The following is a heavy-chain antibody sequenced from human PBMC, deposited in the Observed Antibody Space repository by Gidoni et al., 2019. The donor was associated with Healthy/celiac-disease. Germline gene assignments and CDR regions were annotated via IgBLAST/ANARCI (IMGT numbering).Heavy chain of an antibody. CDR2: IYYSGST. CDR1: GGSLSSSY. Sequence: QVHLQASGPGLVTPSETLSLPCTVPGGSLSSSYWSWIRQPPGKGLEWIGYIYYSGSTNYNPSLKSRVTISVDTSKNQFSLKLSSVTAADTAVYYCARDSGYCSSTSCYIFDYWGQGTLVTVSS. D-gene: IGHD2-2*02. V-gene: IGHV4-59*01. CDR3: ARDSGYCSSTSCYIFDY. J-gene: IGHJ4*02.